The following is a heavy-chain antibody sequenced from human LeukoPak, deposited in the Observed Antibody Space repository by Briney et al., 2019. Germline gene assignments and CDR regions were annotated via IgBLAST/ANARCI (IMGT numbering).Heavy chain of an antibody. CDR2: IYYSGST. Sequence: SETLSLTCTVSGGSISSSSYYWGWIRQPPGTGLEWIGSIYYSGSTYYNPSLKSRVTISVDTSKNQFSLKLSSVTAADTAVYYCARSLAPEEEYYYDSSGYFRFVGYWGQGTLVTVSS. D-gene: IGHD3-22*01. CDR3: ARSLAPEEEYYYDSSGYFRFVGY. V-gene: IGHV4-39*07. J-gene: IGHJ4*02. CDR1: GGSISSSSYY.